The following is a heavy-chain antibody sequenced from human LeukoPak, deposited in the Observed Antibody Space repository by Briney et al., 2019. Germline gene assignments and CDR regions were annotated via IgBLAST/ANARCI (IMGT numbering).Heavy chain of an antibody. CDR2: INPSGGST. D-gene: IGHD6-6*01. CDR3: AREWGTEVAAREDKCFDY. V-gene: IGHV1-46*01. CDR1: GYTFTGYY. J-gene: IGHJ4*02. Sequence: ASVKVSCKASGYTFTGYYMHWVRQAPGQGLEWMGIINPSGGSTSYAQKFQGRVTMTRDTSTSTVYMELSSLRPEDTAVYYCAREWGTEVAAREDKCFDYWGQGTLVTVSS.